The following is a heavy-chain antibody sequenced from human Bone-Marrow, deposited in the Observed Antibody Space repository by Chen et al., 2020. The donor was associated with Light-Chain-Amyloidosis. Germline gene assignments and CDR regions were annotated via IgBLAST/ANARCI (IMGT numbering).Heavy chain of an antibody. V-gene: IGHV5-51*01. CDR2: IYPDDSDA. D-gene: IGHD5-12*01. Sequence: EVQLEQSGPEVKKPGESLKISCKGSGCTFPNYWIGWVRQMPGKGLEWMGVIYPDDSDARYSPSFEGQVTISADKSITTAYLQWRSLKASDTAMYYCARRRDGYNFDYWGQGTLGTVSS. CDR1: GCTFPNYW. J-gene: IGHJ4*02. CDR3: ARRRDGYNFDY.